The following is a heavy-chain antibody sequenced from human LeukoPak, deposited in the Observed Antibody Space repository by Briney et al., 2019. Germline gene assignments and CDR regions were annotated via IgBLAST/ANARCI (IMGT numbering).Heavy chain of an antibody. CDR2: INPNSGAT. CDR3: ARARGCSSTSCYSVDY. J-gene: IGHJ4*02. Sequence: ASVKVSCKASGYTFTGYYMHWVRQAPGQGLEWMGWINPNSGATNYAQKFQGRLTMTRDTSISTAYMELSRLRSDDTAVYYCARARGCSSTSCYSVDYWGQGTLVTVSS. D-gene: IGHD2-2*01. CDR1: GYTFTGYY. V-gene: IGHV1-2*02.